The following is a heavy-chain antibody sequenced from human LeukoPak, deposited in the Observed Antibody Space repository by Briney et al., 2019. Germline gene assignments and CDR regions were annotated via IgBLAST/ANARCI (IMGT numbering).Heavy chain of an antibody. V-gene: IGHV3-64D*06. Sequence: GGSLRLSCSASGFTFSSYAMHWVRQAPGKGLEYVSAISSNGGSTYYADSVKGRFTISRDNSKNTLYLQMSSLRAEDTAVYYCVSEGYYDSSGHLHLDYWGQGTLVTVSS. CDR2: ISSNGGST. J-gene: IGHJ4*02. CDR3: VSEGYYDSSGHLHLDY. D-gene: IGHD3-22*01. CDR1: GFTFSSYA.